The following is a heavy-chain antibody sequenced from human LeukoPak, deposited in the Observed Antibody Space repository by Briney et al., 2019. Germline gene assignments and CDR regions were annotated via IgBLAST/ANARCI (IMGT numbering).Heavy chain of an antibody. J-gene: IGHJ4*02. CDR3: AKDRLPMIRGIDY. CDR2: ISGSGGTT. CDR1: GFMFSNHA. Sequence: GGSLRLSCSASGFMFSNHAISWVRQVPGKGLEWVSAISGSGGTTYYADSVKGRFTISRDNSKNTVFLQMNSLRAEDTAVYYCAKDRLPMIRGIDYWGQGTLVTVSS. V-gene: IGHV3-23*01. D-gene: IGHD3-10*01.